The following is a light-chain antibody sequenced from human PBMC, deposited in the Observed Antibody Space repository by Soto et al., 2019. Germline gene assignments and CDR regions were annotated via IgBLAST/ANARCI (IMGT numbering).Light chain of an antibody. CDR1: SSSIGSNT. Sequence: QSVLTQPPSASGTPGQRVTISCSGSSSSIGSNTVNWYHQLPGTAPTLLIYVHNQRTSGVPDRVSGSKSGTSASLAISGLQSEDEADYYCAAWDDSLNGRVFGGGTKLTVL. J-gene: IGLJ2*01. CDR2: VHN. CDR3: AAWDDSLNGRV. V-gene: IGLV1-44*01.